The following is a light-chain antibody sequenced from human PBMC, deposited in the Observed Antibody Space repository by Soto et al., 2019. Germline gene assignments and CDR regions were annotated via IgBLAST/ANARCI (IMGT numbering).Light chain of an antibody. J-gene: IGKJ1*01. V-gene: IGKV3-15*01. CDR1: QSVSSN. CDR2: GAS. CDR3: QQYNNWPPWT. Sequence: EVVMTQSPATLSVSPGERVTLSCRASQSVSSNLAWYQQKPCQAPRLLIYGASTRATGIPARFSGSGSGTEFTLTISSLQSEDFAVYYCQQYNNWPPWTFGQGTKVEIK.